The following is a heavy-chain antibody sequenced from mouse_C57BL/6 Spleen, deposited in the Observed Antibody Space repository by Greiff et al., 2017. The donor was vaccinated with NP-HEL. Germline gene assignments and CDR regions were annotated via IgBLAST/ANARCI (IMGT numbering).Heavy chain of an antibody. CDR2: IDPSDSDT. Sequence: QVQLQQPGAELVRPGSSVKLSCKASGYTFTSYWMHWVKQRPIQGLDWIGNIDPSDSDTHYNQKFKDKATLTVDKSSSTAYMQLSSLTSEDSAVYYCASYDYDWYFDVWGTGTTVTVSS. CDR3: ASYDYDWYFDV. V-gene: IGHV1-52*01. CDR1: GYTFTSYW. J-gene: IGHJ1*03. D-gene: IGHD2-4*01.